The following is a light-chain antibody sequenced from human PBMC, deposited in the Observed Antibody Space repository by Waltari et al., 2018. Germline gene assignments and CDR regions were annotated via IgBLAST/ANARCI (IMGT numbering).Light chain of an antibody. CDR1: QSVRTN. Sequence: EVVMTQSPATLSVSPVEGATVSCRASQSVRTNVAWYQQTPGQAPRLLLDGASTRATGIPDRFSGSGSGTEFILTISSLQSEDFAVYYCQQYNNWPPWTFGQGTKVEIK. CDR3: QQYNNWPPWT. V-gene: IGKV3-15*01. CDR2: GAS. J-gene: IGKJ1*01.